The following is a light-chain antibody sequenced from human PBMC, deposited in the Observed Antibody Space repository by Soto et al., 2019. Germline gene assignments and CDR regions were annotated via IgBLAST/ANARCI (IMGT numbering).Light chain of an antibody. CDR3: QQYEDLPVT. CDR1: QGIRNF. V-gene: IGKV1-33*01. CDR2: DAS. Sequence: DIQMTQSPSSLSVSVGDRVTITCQASQGIRNFLNWYQQKPGKAPKLLIYDASNLQTGVPSRFSGSGSGTDFTFTISSLQPEDIATYYCQQYEDLPVTFGQGTRLEI. J-gene: IGKJ2*01.